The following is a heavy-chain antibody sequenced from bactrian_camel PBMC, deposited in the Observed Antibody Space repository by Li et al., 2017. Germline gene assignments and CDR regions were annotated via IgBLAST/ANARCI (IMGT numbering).Heavy chain of an antibody. CDR1: GDAAGSRY. D-gene: IGHD4*01. V-gene: IGHV3S40*01. Sequence: DVQLVESGGGSVQAGGSLKLSCEASGDAAGSRYMGWFRQAPGKEREGVAVIYTTDGVTFYADSVKGRFIITRDKAKDLVYLQMNGLQPEDTGMYYCAAARPRGIVCPTTDSRRYNSWGPGTQVTVS. CDR2: IYTTDGVT. J-gene: IGHJ4*01. CDR3: AAARPRGIVCPTTDSRRYNS.